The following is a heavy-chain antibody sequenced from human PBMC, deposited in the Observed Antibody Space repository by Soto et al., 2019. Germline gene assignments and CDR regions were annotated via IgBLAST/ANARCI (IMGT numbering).Heavy chain of an antibody. CDR3: AKQSQLRFFDWPLDY. D-gene: IGHD3-9*01. J-gene: IGHJ4*02. CDR1: GFTFDDYA. V-gene: IGHV3-9*01. CDR2: ISWNGDTT. Sequence: GGSLRLSCAASGFTFDDYAMHWVRQAPGKGLEWVSGISWNGDTTDYADSVKGRFTISRDNAENSLYLQMNSLRDEDTALYYCAKQSQLRFFDWPLDYWGRGTLVTVSS.